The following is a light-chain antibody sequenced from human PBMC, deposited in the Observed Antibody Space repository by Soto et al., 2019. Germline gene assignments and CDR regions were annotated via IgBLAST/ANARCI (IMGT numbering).Light chain of an antibody. CDR3: LSYADTAYV. CDR2: EVS. J-gene: IGLJ1*01. V-gene: IGLV2-8*01. CDR1: SSDVGGYNY. Sequence: QSALTQPPAASGSPGQSVTISCAGNSSDVGGYNYVSWYQQYPGKAPKLMIYEVSKRPSRVPDRFSGSKSGNTAFLTVSGLQAEDEADYYCLSYADTAYVFGTGTKLTGL.